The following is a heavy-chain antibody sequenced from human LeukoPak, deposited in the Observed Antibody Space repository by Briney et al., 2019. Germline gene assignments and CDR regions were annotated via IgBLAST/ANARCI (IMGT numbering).Heavy chain of an antibody. V-gene: IGHV3-66*01. CDR1: GFTVSSNY. CDR2: IYSDGTI. J-gene: IGHJ4*02. CDR3: ARVGVVRGWYGAGSVDY. D-gene: IGHD6-19*01. Sequence: GGSLRLSCAASGFTVSSNYMSWVRQVPGKGLEWVSVIYSDGTISYADSVKGRFTISRDNSENTLYLQMNSLRAEDTAVYYCARVGVVRGWYGAGSVDYWGQGTLVIVSS.